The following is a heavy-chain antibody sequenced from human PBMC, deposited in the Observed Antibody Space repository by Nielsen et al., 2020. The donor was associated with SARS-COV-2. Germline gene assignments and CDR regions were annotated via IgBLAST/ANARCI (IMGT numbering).Heavy chain of an antibody. CDR3: AKAYMITFGGVIVPGMDFDY. D-gene: IGHD3-16*02. CDR2: ISGSGGST. Sequence: VRQMPGKGLEWVSAISGSGGSTYYADSVKGRFTISRDNSKNTLYLQMNSLRAEDTAVYYCAKAYMITFGGVIVPGMDFDYWGQGTLVTVSS. V-gene: IGHV3-23*01. J-gene: IGHJ4*02.